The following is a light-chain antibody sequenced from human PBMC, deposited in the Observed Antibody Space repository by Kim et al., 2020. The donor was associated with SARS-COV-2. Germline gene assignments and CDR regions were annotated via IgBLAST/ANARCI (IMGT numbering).Light chain of an antibody. CDR3: QQRSNWPPYT. Sequence: LSPGDRATLSCRASQSVSSYLAWYQQKPGQAPRLLIYDASNRATGIPARFSGSGSGTDFTLTISSLEPEDFAVYYCQQRSNWPPYTFGQGTKL. J-gene: IGKJ2*01. CDR2: DAS. V-gene: IGKV3-11*01. CDR1: QSVSSY.